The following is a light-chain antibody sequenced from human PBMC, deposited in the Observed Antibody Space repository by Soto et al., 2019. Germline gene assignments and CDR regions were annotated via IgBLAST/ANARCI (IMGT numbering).Light chain of an antibody. Sequence: DVLMTQSPSSLSASVGDRVTITCQASQDINNYLNWYQQKPGKAPKLLIYDASNLETGVPLRFRGSGSGTEFTFTISSLQPEDIAAYYCQQCDNLPYTFGQGTKLEMK. CDR1: QDINNY. V-gene: IGKV1-33*01. CDR2: DAS. CDR3: QQCDNLPYT. J-gene: IGKJ2*01.